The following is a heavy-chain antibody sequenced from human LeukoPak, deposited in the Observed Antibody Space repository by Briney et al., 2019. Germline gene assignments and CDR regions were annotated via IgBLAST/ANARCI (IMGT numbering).Heavy chain of an antibody. J-gene: IGHJ4*02. CDR3: TSDSGSYQFDY. CDR1: GFTFSSAW. CDR2: IKSKTDGGTT. D-gene: IGHD1-26*01. Sequence: GGSLRLSCAASGFTFSSAWMSWVRQAPGKGLEWVGRIKSKTDGGTTDYAAPVKGRFTISRDDSKNTLYLQMNSLKTEDTAVYYCTSDSGSYQFDYWGQGTLVTVSS. V-gene: IGHV3-15*01.